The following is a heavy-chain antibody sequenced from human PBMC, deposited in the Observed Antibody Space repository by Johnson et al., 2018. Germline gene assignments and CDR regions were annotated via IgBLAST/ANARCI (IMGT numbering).Heavy chain of an antibody. V-gene: IGHV3-66*01. D-gene: IGHD2-2*01. CDR3: ARDETAALYYYGMDV. Sequence: QLVESGGGLVQPGGSLRLSCAASGFTVNNKYMRWVRQAPGKGLEWVSVIYSGGSTYHADSVKGRFTISRDNSKNTLYLQMNSLRAEDTAVYYCARDETAALYYYGMDVWGQGTTVTVSS. CDR2: IYSGGST. J-gene: IGHJ6*02. CDR1: GFTVNNKY.